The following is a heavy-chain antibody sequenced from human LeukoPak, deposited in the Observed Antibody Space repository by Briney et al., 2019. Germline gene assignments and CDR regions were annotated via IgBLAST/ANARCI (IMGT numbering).Heavy chain of an antibody. V-gene: IGHV3-23*01. Sequence: PGGSLRLSCTASGFTFSSFAMSWVRQAPGKGLEWVSGISGSGGSTYYADSVKGRFTISRDNSKNTLYLQMNSLRAEDTAVYYCAKDRGSGYHYFDYWGQGTLVTVSS. CDR2: ISGSGGST. CDR1: GFTFSSFA. D-gene: IGHD3-22*01. CDR3: AKDRGSGYHYFDY. J-gene: IGHJ4*02.